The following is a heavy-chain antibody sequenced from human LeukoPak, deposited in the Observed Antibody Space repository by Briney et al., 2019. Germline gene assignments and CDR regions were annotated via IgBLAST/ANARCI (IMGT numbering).Heavy chain of an antibody. CDR2: IWYGGSNK. Sequence: GGSLRLSCAASGFTFSSYGMHWVRQAPGKGLEWVAVIWYGGSNKYYADSVKGRFTISRDNAKNSLYLQMNSLRAEDTAVYYCARDEGGSGWYRGLSDYWGQGTLVTVSS. J-gene: IGHJ4*02. CDR1: GFTFSSYG. D-gene: IGHD6-19*01. V-gene: IGHV3-33*08. CDR3: ARDEGGSGWYRGLSDY.